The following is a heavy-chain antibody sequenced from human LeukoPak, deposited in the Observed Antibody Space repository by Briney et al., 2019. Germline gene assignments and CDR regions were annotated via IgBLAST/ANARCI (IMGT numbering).Heavy chain of an antibody. CDR1: GGSSSSYY. Sequence: PSETLSLTCAVSGGSSSSYYWSWLRPPPGKGLEWIGYIYYSGSTNYNPSLKSRVTISVDTSKNQFSLKLSSVTAADTAVYYCAREGKQQRFLDYWGQGTLVTVSS. CDR3: AREGKQQRFLDY. D-gene: IGHD6-13*01. V-gene: IGHV4-59*01. J-gene: IGHJ4*02. CDR2: IYYSGST.